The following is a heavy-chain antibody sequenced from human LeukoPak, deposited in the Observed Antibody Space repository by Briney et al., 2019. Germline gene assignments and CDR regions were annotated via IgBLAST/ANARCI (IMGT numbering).Heavy chain of an antibody. CDR3: ARAHCGGDCVLPLDY. J-gene: IGHJ4*02. V-gene: IGHV3-11*04. CDR1: GFTFTDFY. D-gene: IGHD2-21*02. Sequence: GGSLRLSCAASGFTFTDFYMTWIRQAPGKGLEWISYISTSGSTFYYADSVKGRFTISRDNAKNSLYLQMNSLRDEDTAVYYCARAHCGGDCVLPLDYWGQGTLVTVSS. CDR2: ISTSGSTF.